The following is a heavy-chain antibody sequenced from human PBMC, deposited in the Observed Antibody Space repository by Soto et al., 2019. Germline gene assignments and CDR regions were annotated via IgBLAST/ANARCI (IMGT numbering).Heavy chain of an antibody. D-gene: IGHD3-22*01. CDR2: ISYDGSHK. V-gene: IGHV3-30*18. CDR3: AKPGGSGYSDAFDV. J-gene: IGHJ3*01. CDR1: EFTFSTYN. Sequence: QVQLVESGGGVVQPGRSLRLSCAASEFTFSTYNMHWVRQGPGKGLEWVALISYDGSHKYYADSVKGRFTISRDNSKNTLYLQMNSLRAEDTAVYYGAKPGGSGYSDAFDVWGQGTMVTVSS.